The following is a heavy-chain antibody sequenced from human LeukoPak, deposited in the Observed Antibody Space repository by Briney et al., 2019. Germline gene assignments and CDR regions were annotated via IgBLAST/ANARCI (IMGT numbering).Heavy chain of an antibody. D-gene: IGHD5-18*01. CDR1: GYTFSGYY. J-gene: IGHJ4*02. CDR3: ARGGRGYSYGAGY. Sequence: ASVKVSCKASGYTFSGYYMHWVRQAPGQGLEWMGWINPNSGGTNYAQKFQGWVTMTRDTSISTAYMELSRLRSDDTAVYYCARGGRGYSYGAGYWGQGTLVTVSS. CDR2: INPNSGGT. V-gene: IGHV1-2*04.